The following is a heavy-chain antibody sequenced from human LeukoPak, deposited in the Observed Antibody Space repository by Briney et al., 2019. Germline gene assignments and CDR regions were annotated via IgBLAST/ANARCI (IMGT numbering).Heavy chain of an antibody. Sequence: ASVKVSCKASGYTFTSYYMHWVRQAPGQGLEWMGWINPNSGGTNYAQKFQGRVTMTRDTSISTAYMELSRLRSDDTAVYYCARGSGSGWYVDYWGQGTLVTVSS. D-gene: IGHD6-19*01. CDR1: GYTFTSYY. CDR2: INPNSGGT. J-gene: IGHJ4*02. CDR3: ARGSGSGWYVDY. V-gene: IGHV1-2*02.